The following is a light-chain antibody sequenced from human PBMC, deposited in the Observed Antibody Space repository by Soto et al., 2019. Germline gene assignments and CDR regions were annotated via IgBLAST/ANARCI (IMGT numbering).Light chain of an antibody. CDR3: HQYGSSPWT. CDR2: GAS. Sequence: EIVLTQSPGTLSLSPGERATLSCRASQSGFSFYLAWFQQEPGQAPRLLIYGASTRATGIPDRFSGSGSGTDFTLTISRLEPEDFAVYYCHQYGSSPWTLGQGTKVEIK. V-gene: IGKV3-20*01. CDR1: QSGFSFY. J-gene: IGKJ1*01.